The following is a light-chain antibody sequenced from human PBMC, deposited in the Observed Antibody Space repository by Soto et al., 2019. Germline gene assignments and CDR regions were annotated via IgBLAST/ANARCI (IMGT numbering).Light chain of an antibody. CDR1: QTVGGH. CDR3: QHHSNWLRT. CDR2: ETS. Sequence: EVVLTQSPATLSLSPGERATLSCRASQTVGGHFAWYQQKPGQAPRLLISETSNRATGIPGRFSGSGSGTDVPLNISSLEPEDFAVYYCQHHSNWLRTFGGGTKVEIE. J-gene: IGKJ4*01. V-gene: IGKV3-11*01.